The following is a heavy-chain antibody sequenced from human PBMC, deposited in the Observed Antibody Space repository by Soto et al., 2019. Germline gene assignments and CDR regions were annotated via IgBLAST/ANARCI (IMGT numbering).Heavy chain of an antibody. CDR2: INTDGSVA. Sequence: GGSLRLSCAASGLTFRSYWMHWVRQAPGKGLVWVSRINTDGSVAMYVDSVKGRFTISRDNAKNTLYLHMNSLRAEDTALYYCAKGRPQRTSGYFFDYWGQGTPVTVSS. CDR3: AKGRPQRTSGYFFDY. J-gene: IGHJ4*02. D-gene: IGHD1-1*01. CDR1: GLTFRSYW. V-gene: IGHV3-74*03.